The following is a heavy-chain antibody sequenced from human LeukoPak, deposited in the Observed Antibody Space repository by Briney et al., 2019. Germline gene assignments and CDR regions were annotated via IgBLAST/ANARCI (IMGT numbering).Heavy chain of an antibody. CDR1: GFIFDDYG. Sequence: PGGSLRLSCAASGFIFDDYGMSWVRQAPGKGLEWVSGINWNGGSTGYADSVKGRFTISRDNAKNSLYLQMNSLRAEDTALYYCARDGSWSMVRGVIKGIDYWGQGTLVTVSS. CDR3: ARDGSWSMVRGVIKGIDY. CDR2: INWNGGST. V-gene: IGHV3-20*04. J-gene: IGHJ4*02. D-gene: IGHD3-10*01.